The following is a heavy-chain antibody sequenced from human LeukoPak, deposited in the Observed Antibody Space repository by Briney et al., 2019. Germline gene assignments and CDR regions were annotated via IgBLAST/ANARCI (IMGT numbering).Heavy chain of an antibody. J-gene: IGHJ6*02. CDR3: ASPVVPAAVTPYYNYYGMDV. CDR1: GYTFTSYY. V-gene: IGHV1-46*01. Sequence: ASVKVSCKESGYTFTSYYMHWVRQAPGQGLEWMGIINPSGGSTSYAQKSQGRVTMTRDTSTSTVYMDLSSLRSEDTAVYYCASPVVPAAVTPYYNYYGMDVWGQGTTVTVSS. D-gene: IGHD2-2*01. CDR2: INPSGGST.